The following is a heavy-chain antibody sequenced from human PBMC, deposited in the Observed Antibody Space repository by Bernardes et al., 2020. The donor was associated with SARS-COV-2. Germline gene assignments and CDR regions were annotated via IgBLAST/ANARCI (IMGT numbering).Heavy chain of an antibody. D-gene: IGHD6-6*01. CDR2: ISASGGGT. J-gene: IGHJ6*02. CDR1: GFTFRGYA. CDR3: AKVGAETFTSSSHYDFYGLDI. V-gene: IGHV3-23*01. Sequence: GGSLRLSCAASGFTFRGYAMSWVRQAPGKGLEWVSAISASGGGTYYGDSVKGRFTISRDNSMKTLWLQMNSLRADDTAVYYCAKVGAETFTSSSHYDFYGLDICGQGTTVTIS.